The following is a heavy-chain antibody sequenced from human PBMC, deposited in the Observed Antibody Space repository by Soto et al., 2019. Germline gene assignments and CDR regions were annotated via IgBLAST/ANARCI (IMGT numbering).Heavy chain of an antibody. D-gene: IGHD2-21*01. J-gene: IGHJ3*02. CDR1: GFTFSSYG. V-gene: IGHV3-30*18. Sequence: PGGSLRLSCAASGFTFSSYGMHWVRQAPGKGLEWVAVISYDGSNKYYADSVKGRFTISRDNSKNTLYLQMNSLRAEDTAVYYCAKDRGHIVVVKAFDIWGQGTMVTVSS. CDR3: AKDRGHIVVVKAFDI. CDR2: ISYDGSNK.